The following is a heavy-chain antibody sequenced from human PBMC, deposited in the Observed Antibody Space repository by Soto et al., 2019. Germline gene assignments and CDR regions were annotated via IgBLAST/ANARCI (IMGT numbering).Heavy chain of an antibody. CDR3: ARDEQLVSHYYYYMDV. D-gene: IGHD6-6*01. V-gene: IGHV3-21*01. CDR1: GFTFSSYS. CDR2: ISSSSSYI. J-gene: IGHJ6*03. Sequence: GGSLRLSCAASGFTFSSYSMNWVRQAPGKGLEWVSSISSSSSYIYYADSVKGRFTISRDNAKNSLYLQMNSLRAEDTAVYYCARDEQLVSHYYYYMDVWGKGTTVTVSS.